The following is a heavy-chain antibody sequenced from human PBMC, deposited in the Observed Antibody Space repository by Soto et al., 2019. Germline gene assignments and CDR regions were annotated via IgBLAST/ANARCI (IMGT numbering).Heavy chain of an antibody. CDR1: GFTFSSYS. Sequence: GGSLRLSCAASGFTFSSYSMNWVRQAPGKGLEWVSSISSSSSYIYYADSVKGRFTISRDNAKNSLYLQMNSLRAEDTAVYYCARGPRMYSSSWFERSGSYSYYVMEVWGQGTTVTVSS. CDR2: ISSSSSYI. CDR3: ARGPRMYSSSWFERSGSYSYYVMEV. D-gene: IGHD6-13*01. J-gene: IGHJ6*02. V-gene: IGHV3-21*01.